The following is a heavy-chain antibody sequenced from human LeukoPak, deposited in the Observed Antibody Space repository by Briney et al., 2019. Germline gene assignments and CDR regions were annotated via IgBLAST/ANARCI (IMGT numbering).Heavy chain of an antibody. CDR1: GGTFSSYT. CDR2: IIPILGIA. D-gene: IGHD3-22*01. CDR3: ARPKDYYDSSGYGC. Sequence: SVKVSCKASGGTFSSYTISWVRQAPGQGLEWMGRIIPILGIANYAQKFQGRVTITADKSTSTAYMELSSLRSEGTAVYYCARPKDYYDSSGYGCWGQGTLVTVSS. V-gene: IGHV1-69*02. J-gene: IGHJ4*02.